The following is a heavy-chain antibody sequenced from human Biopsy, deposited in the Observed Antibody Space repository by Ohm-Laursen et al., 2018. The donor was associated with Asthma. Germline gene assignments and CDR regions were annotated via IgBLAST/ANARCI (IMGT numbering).Heavy chain of an antibody. J-gene: IGHJ6*02. V-gene: IGHV4-31*03. CDR1: GGSISSGAYF. CDR2: INYSGTT. D-gene: IGHD3-3*01. CDR3: ARGPEWSGLDI. Sequence: SQTLSLTCSVSGGSISSGAYFWSWARQHPGKGLEWIGYINYSGTTYYNPSLKSRVTIAVETSKNQFSLTLTPVTAADTAIYYCARGPEWSGLDIWGQGTTVTVSS.